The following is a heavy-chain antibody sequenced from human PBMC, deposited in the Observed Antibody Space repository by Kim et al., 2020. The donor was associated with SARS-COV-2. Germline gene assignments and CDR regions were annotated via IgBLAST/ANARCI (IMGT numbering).Heavy chain of an antibody. D-gene: IGHD5-18*01. CDR3: AAVGLGGYSYGYDY. CDR1: GFTFTSSA. J-gene: IGHJ4*02. CDR2: IVVGSGNT. Sequence: SVKVSCKASGFTFTSSAMQWVRQARGQRLEWIGWIVVGSGNTNYAQKFQERVTITRDMSTSTAYMELSSLRSEDTAVYYCAAVGLGGYSYGYDYWGQGTLVTVSS. V-gene: IGHV1-58*02.